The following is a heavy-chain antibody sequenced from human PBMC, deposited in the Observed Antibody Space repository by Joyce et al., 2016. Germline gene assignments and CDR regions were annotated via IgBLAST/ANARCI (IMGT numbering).Heavy chain of an antibody. V-gene: IGHV2-5*02. CDR2: IYWDDDK. Sequence: QVTLKESGPTLVKPTQNLTLTCTFSGFSLSTSGVGVGWIRQPPGKALEWLALIYWDDDKRYSSSLKSRLTITKDTSKNQVVLTMTNMDPVDTATYYCAHAPATDRYYGMDVWGQGTTVTVSS. CDR1: GFSLSTSGVG. D-gene: IGHD6-25*01. J-gene: IGHJ6*02. CDR3: AHAPATDRYYGMDV.